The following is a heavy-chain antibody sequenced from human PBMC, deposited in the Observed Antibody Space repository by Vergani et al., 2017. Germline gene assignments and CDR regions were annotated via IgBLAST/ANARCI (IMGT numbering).Heavy chain of an antibody. D-gene: IGHD3-22*01. Sequence: QVQLVESGGGVVQPGWSLRLSCAASGFTFSSYGMHWVRQAPGKGLEWVAVIWYDGSNKYYADSVKGRFTISRDNSKNTLYLQMNSLRAEDTAVYYCARELGSSGLNSFDVGRQGSMASLSS. CDR1: GFTFSSYG. CDR3: ARELGSSGLNSFDV. J-gene: IGHJ3*01. V-gene: IGHV3-33*01. CDR2: IWYDGSNK.